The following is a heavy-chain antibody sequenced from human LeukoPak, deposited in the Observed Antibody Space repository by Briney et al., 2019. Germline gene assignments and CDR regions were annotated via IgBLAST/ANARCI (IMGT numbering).Heavy chain of an antibody. CDR1: GGSISDYY. CDR3: ARAWAWNDGAGGFDI. CDR2: IFYNGAT. Sequence: SETLSLTSTVSGGSISDYYWSWIRQSPGKGLEWIGHIFYNGATQYRPSLKSRVTISVHTSYNEVSLNLRSVTAADTAVYYCARAWAWNDGAGGFDIWGQGTTVTVSS. J-gene: IGHJ3*02. V-gene: IGHV4-59*01. D-gene: IGHD1-1*01.